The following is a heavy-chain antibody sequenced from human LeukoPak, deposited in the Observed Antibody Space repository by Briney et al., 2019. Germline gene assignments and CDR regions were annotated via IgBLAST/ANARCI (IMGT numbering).Heavy chain of an antibody. D-gene: IGHD2-2*01. Sequence: PSETLSLTCTVSGGSISSSSYYWGWIRQPPGKGLEWVSGISGRGASKYYADSVKGRFTISRDNSKNTLYLQMNSLRAEDTAVYYCAKGVVVAPDVTPFDYWGQGTLVTVPS. CDR3: AKGVVVAPDVTPFDY. J-gene: IGHJ4*02. CDR2: ISGRGASK. V-gene: IGHV3-23*01. CDR1: GGSISSSSYY.